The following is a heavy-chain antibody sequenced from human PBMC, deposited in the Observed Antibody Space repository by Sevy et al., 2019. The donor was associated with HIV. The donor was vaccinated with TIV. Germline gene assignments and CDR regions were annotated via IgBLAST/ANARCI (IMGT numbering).Heavy chain of an antibody. CDR3: AKDHDNNWFDP. D-gene: IGHD3-9*01. Sequence: GGSLRLSCAASGFSFNLYAMTWVRQAPGKGLEWVSTISFSGGSTYYADSVKGQFTISRDNSKNTLYLQMNSLRAEDTAVYYCAKDHDNNWFDPWGQGTLVTVSS. CDR2: ISFSGGST. V-gene: IGHV3-23*01. CDR1: GFSFNLYA. J-gene: IGHJ5*02.